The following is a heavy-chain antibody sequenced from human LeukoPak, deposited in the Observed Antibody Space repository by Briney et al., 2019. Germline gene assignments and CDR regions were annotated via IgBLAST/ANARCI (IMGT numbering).Heavy chain of an antibody. Sequence: GGSLRLSYAASGFTFNNYAMSWVRQAPGKGLEWVSGVSASGANTYYADSVKGRFTISRDNSKDTLHLQMNSLRVEDTAIYYCAKVRDILTGYFDVYYFDYWGQGTLGTVSS. V-gene: IGHV3-23*01. CDR3: AKVRDILTGYFDVYYFDY. CDR2: VSASGANT. CDR1: GFTFNNYA. D-gene: IGHD3-9*01. J-gene: IGHJ4*02.